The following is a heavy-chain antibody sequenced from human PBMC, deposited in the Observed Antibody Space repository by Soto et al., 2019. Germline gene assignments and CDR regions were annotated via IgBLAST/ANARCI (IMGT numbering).Heavy chain of an antibody. V-gene: IGHV1-18*01. J-gene: IGHJ6*02. Sequence: QVQLVQSGAEVKKPGASVKVSCKASGYTFTSYGISWVRQAPGQGLEWMGWISAYNGNTNYAQKLQGRVTMTTDTSTSTAYMELRSLRSDDTAGYYWARVKYSTPYYYYSGIDVWGQGTTVTVSS. CDR2: ISAYNGNT. CDR3: ARVKYSTPYYYYSGIDV. CDR1: GYTFTSYG. D-gene: IGHD5-18*01.